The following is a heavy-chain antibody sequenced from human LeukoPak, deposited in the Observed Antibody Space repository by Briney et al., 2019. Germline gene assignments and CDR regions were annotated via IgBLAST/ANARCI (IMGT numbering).Heavy chain of an antibody. CDR2: IYWDDDK. V-gene: IGHV2-5*02. J-gene: IGHJ5*02. CDR3: AHKGYDFWSGYYSGWFDP. D-gene: IGHD3-3*01. Sequence: SGPTLVKPTQTLTPTCTFSGFSLSTTGVGVGWIRQRPGKALEWLALIYWDDDKRYSPSLESRLTIIKDTSKNQVVLTMTNMDPVDTATYYCAHKGYDFWSGYYSGWFDPWGQGTLVTVSS. CDR1: GFSLSTTGVG.